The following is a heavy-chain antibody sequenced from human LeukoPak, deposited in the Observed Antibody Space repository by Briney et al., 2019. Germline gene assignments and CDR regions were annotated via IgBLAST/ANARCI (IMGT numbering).Heavy chain of an antibody. CDR3: ARLPYCSSTSCYLDY. Sequence: GESLKISCRGSGYSFTSYWIGWVRQMPGKGLEWMGIIYPGDSDTRYSPSFQGQVTISADKSISTAYLQWSSLKASDTAMYYCARLPYCSSTSCYLDYWGQGTLVTVSS. V-gene: IGHV5-51*01. CDR2: IYPGDSDT. J-gene: IGHJ4*02. CDR1: GYSFTSYW. D-gene: IGHD2-2*01.